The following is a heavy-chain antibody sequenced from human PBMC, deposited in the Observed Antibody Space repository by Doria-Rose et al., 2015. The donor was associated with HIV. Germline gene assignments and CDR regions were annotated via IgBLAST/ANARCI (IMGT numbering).Heavy chain of an antibody. J-gene: IGHJ4*02. V-gene: IGHV2-26*01. CDR1: GVSLSSTGMG. CDR3: ARIKSSRWYHKYYFDF. CDR2: IISDDER. Sequence: QITLKESGPVLVKPTETLTLTCTVSGVSLSSTGMGVSWIRQTPGKDLEWLANIISDDERSYKTSLKSRLTISRGTSKSQVVLTMTDMDPVDTATYYCARIKSSRWYHKYYFDFWGQGTLVIVSA. D-gene: IGHD6-13*01.